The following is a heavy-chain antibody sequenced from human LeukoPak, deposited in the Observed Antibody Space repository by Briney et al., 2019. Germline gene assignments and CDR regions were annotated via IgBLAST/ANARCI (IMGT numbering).Heavy chain of an antibody. J-gene: IGHJ4*02. Sequence: SETLSLTCAVYGGSLSGYYWSWIRQPPGKGLEWIGEINHSGSINYNPSLKSRVTISVDTSKNQFSLKLSSVTAADTAVYYCARGGMATLIHWGQGTLVTVS. D-gene: IGHD5-24*01. CDR1: GGSLSGYY. V-gene: IGHV4-34*01. CDR3: ARGGMATLIH. CDR2: INHSGSI.